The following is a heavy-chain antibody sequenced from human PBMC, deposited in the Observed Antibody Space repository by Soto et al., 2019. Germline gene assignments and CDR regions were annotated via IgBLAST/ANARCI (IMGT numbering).Heavy chain of an antibody. CDR2: MYYTGDT. Sequence: TLSLTCAVSGGSFNNVEYYWSWIRQPPGKGLEWLGYMYYTGDTYYNPSLKSRLTISLDASNNQFSLKMTSVTAADTAVYYCAIKWGDKNFHYWGQGTLVTVSS. V-gene: IGHV4-30-4*01. CDR1: GGSFNNVEYY. CDR3: AIKWGDKNFHY. J-gene: IGHJ4*02. D-gene: IGHD7-27*01.